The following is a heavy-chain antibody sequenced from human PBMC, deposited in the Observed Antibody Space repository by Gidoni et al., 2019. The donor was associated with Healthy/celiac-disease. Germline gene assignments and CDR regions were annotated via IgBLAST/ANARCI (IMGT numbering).Heavy chain of an antibody. Sequence: QVQLVQSGAAVKKPGASVKVSCKVSGSTLTELSMHWVRQAPGKGLEWMGGFDPEDGETIYAQKFQGRVTMTEDTSTDTAYMELSSLRSEDTAVYYCATDPSIKGGSSLDYWGQGTLVTVSS. J-gene: IGHJ4*02. D-gene: IGHD1-26*01. CDR2: FDPEDGET. CDR3: ATDPSIKGGSSLDY. V-gene: IGHV1-24*01. CDR1: GSTLTELS.